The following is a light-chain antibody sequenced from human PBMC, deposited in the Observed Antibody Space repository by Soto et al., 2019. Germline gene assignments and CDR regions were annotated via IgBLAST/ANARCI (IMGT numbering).Light chain of an antibody. CDR1: SSDVGGYKY. CDR3: TSYTSSSTRV. J-gene: IGLJ3*02. V-gene: IGLV2-14*01. Sequence: QSVLTQPASVSGSPGQSITISCSGTSSDVGGYKYVSWYQQHPGKVPKLMIYDVSNRPSGVSNRFSGSKSGNTASLTISGLQAEDEADYYCTSYTSSSTRVFGGGTQLTVL. CDR2: DVS.